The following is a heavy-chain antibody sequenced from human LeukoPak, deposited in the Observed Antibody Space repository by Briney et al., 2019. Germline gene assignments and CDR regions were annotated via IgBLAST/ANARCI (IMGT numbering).Heavy chain of an antibody. CDR2: INPSGGST. J-gene: IGHJ6*03. D-gene: IGHD4-23*01. Sequence: GASVKVSCKASGYTFTSYYMHWVRQAPGQGLEWMGIINPSGGSTSYAQKFQGRVTMTRDMSTSTVYMELSSLRSEDTAVYYCARGGDSATLGLYYYYMDVWGKGTTVTVSS. CDR1: GYTFTSYY. V-gene: IGHV1-46*01. CDR3: ARGGDSATLGLYYYYMDV.